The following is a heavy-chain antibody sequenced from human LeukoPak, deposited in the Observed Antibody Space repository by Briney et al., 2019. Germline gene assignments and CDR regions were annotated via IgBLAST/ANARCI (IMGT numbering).Heavy chain of an antibody. D-gene: IGHD3-22*01. Sequence: PGGSLRLSCAASGFTFSGSAMHWVRQASGKGPEWVGRIRSKANNYATAYAASMKGRFTISRDDSKNTAYLQMNSLKTEDTAVYYCAGPYDGTGYAFDYWGRGTLVTVSS. CDR1: GFTFSGSA. V-gene: IGHV3-73*01. J-gene: IGHJ4*02. CDR3: AGPYDGTGYAFDY. CDR2: IRSKANNYAT.